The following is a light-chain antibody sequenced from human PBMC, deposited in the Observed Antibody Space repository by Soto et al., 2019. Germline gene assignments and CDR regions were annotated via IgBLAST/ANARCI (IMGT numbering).Light chain of an antibody. CDR3: QQSYSTPWT. CDR2: AAS. J-gene: IGKJ1*01. V-gene: IGKV1-39*01. CDR1: QSISTY. Sequence: DIQMTQSPSSLSASVGDRVTITCRASQSISTYLNWYQQKPGKAPKLLNYAASSLQSGVPSRFSGGGSGTDFTLTISSLQPEDFATYYCQQSYSTPWTFGQGTKVEVK.